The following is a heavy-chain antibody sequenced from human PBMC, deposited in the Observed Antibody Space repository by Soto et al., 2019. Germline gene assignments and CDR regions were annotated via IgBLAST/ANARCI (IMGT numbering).Heavy chain of an antibody. D-gene: IGHD5-18*01. Sequence: PSETLSLTCTVSGGSISSSSYYWGWIRQPPGKGLEWIGSIYYSGSTYYNPSLKSRVTISVDTSKNQFSLKLSSVTAADTAVYYCARHGEMAMGAFDIWGQGTMVTVS. CDR2: IYYSGST. CDR1: GGSISSSSYY. V-gene: IGHV4-39*01. CDR3: ARHGEMAMGAFDI. J-gene: IGHJ3*02.